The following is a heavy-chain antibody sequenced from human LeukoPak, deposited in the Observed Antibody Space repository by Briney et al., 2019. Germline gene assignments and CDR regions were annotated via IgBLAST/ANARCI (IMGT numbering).Heavy chain of an antibody. D-gene: IGHD3-10*01. CDR3: ARGLGSLWFGELRPLFDY. CDR1: GGSISSGDYY. V-gene: IGHV4-30-4*01. CDR2: IYYSGST. J-gene: IGHJ4*02. Sequence: SETLSLTCTVSGGSISSGDYYWSWIRQPPGKGLEWIGYIYYSGSTYYNPSLKSRVTISVDTSKNQFSLKLSSVTAADTAVYYCARGLGSLWFGELRPLFDYWGQGTLVTVSS.